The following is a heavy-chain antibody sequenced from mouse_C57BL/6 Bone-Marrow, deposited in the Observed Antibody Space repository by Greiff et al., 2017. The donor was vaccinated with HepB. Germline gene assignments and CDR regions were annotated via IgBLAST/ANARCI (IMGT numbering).Heavy chain of an antibody. D-gene: IGHD1-1*01. Sequence: VQLQQSGAELVKPGASVKLSCTASGFNINDYYMHWVKQRTEQGLEWIGRIDPEDGETKYAPKFQGKATMTADTSSNTAYLQLSSLTSEDTAVYYCARSAYYAGSSYGKGDDWGTGTTVTVSS. CDR1: GFNINDYY. CDR3: ARSAYYAGSSYGKGDD. CDR2: IDPEDGET. V-gene: IGHV14-2*01. J-gene: IGHJ1*03.